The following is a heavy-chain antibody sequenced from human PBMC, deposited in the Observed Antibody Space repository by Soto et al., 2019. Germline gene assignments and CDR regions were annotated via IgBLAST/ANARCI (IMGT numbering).Heavy chain of an antibody. Sequence: QVQLVHSGAEVKKPGASVKVSCKASGYTFTSYDINWVRQATGQGLEWMGWMNPNSGNTGYAQKFQGRVTMTRNTSISTAYMELSSLRSEDTAVYYCARGSYYYDSSGYYRPNYYYYGMDVWGQGTTVTVSS. CDR2: MNPNSGNT. J-gene: IGHJ6*02. CDR1: GYTFTSYD. V-gene: IGHV1-8*01. D-gene: IGHD3-22*01. CDR3: ARGSYYYDSSGYYRPNYYYYGMDV.